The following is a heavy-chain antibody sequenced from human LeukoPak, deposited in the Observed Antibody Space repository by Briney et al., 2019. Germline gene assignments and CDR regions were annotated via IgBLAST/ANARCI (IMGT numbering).Heavy chain of an antibody. CDR2: IKPGDSDT. D-gene: IGHD6-6*01. J-gene: IGHJ4*02. V-gene: IGHV5-51*01. Sequence: GESLKISCKGSGYTFTSYWIGWVRQMPGKGLEWMAIIKPGDSDTRYSPSFQGQVTISADKSISTAYLQWSSLKASDTAMYYCAIEYSSSPTWGYFDYWGQGTLVTVSS. CDR3: AIEYSSSPTWGYFDY. CDR1: GYTFTSYW.